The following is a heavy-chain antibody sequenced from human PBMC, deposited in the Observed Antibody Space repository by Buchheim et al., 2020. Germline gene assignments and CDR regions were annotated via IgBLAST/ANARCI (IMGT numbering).Heavy chain of an antibody. V-gene: IGHV3-74*01. J-gene: IGHJ4*02. CDR1: GFTFSSYW. CDR2: INSDGSST. Sequence: EVQLVESGGGLVQPGGSLRLSCAASGFTFSSYWMHWVRQAPGKGLVWASRINSDGSSTSYADSVKGRFTIPRDNAKNTLYLQMNSLRAEDTAVYYCARDQTAPEYYYDSSGYPDYWGQGTL. CDR3: ARDQTAPEYYYDSSGYPDY. D-gene: IGHD3-22*01.